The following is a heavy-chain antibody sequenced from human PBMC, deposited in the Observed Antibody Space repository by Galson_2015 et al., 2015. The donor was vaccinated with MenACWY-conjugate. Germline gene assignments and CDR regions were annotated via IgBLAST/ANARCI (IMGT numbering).Heavy chain of an antibody. D-gene: IGHD2/OR15-2a*01. CDR1: GGSISSYY. CDR3: ARGVNLSSMAGY. CDR2: MYYSGSA. V-gene: IGHV4-59*01. J-gene: IGHJ4*02. Sequence: SEPLSLTCTVSGGSISSYYWSWIRQPPGKGLEWIGHMYYSGSANYNPSLKSRVTISVDTSKNQFSLRMTSVTAADTAVHYCARGVNLSSMAGYWGQGTLVTVSS.